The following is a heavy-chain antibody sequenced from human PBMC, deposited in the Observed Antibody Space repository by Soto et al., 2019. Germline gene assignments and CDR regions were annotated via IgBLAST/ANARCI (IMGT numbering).Heavy chain of an antibody. D-gene: IGHD6-6*01. CDR2: INHSGST. CDR3: ARVVLSGSSSSFDY. Sequence: SETLSLTCTVSGGSVSSSSYYWSWIRQPPGKGLEWIGEINHSGSTNYNPSLKSRVTISVDTSKNQFSLKLSSVTAADTAVYYCARVVLSGSSSSFDYWGQGTLVTVSS. CDR1: GGSVSSSSYY. J-gene: IGHJ4*02. V-gene: IGHV4-39*07.